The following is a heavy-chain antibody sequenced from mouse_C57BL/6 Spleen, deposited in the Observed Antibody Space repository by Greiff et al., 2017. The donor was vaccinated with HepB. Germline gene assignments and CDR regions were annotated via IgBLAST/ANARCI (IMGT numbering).Heavy chain of an antibody. V-gene: IGHV1-76*01. CDR1: GYTFTDYY. D-gene: IGHD1-1*01. CDR2: IYPGSGNT. CDR3: ARGATVSDYAMDY. J-gene: IGHJ4*01. Sequence: QVQLQQSGAELVRPGASVKLSCKASGYTFTDYYINWVKQRPGQGLEWIARIYPGSGNTYYNEKFKGKATLTAEKSSSTAYMQLSSLTSEDSAVYFCARGATVSDYAMDYWGQGTSVTVSS.